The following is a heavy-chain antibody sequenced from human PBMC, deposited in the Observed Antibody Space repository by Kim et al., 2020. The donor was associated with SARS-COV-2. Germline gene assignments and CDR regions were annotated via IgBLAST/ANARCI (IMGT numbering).Heavy chain of an antibody. D-gene: IGHD6-13*01. Sequence: QKVQGRVTMTRDTSTSTVYMELSSLRSEDTAVYYCARGPDQYSSSWYGDYWGQGTLVTVSS. V-gene: IGHV1-46*01. CDR3: ARGPDQYSSSWYGDY. J-gene: IGHJ4*02.